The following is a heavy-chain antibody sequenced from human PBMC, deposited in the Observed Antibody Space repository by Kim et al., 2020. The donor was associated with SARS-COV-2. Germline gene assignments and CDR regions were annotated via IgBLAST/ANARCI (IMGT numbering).Heavy chain of an antibody. V-gene: IGHV4-31*02. Sequence: KSRVTISVDTSKNQFSLKLSSVTAADTAVYYCARDHITIFVNRGSYGMDVWGQGTTVTVSS. D-gene: IGHD3-3*01. J-gene: IGHJ6*02. CDR3: ARDHITIFVNRGSYGMDV.